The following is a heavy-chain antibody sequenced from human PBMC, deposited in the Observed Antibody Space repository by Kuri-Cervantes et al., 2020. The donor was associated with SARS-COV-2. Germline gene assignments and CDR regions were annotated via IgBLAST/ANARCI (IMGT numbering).Heavy chain of an antibody. CDR1: GGSISSSSYY. Sequence: SETLSLTCTVSGGSISSSSYYWGWIRQPPGKGLEWIGSIYYSGSTYYSPSLKSRVTISVDTSKNQFSLKLSSVTAADTAVYYCARVRNYYDTSGYYVRVGWFDPWGQGTLVTVSS. J-gene: IGHJ5*02. CDR2: IYYSGST. CDR3: ARVRNYYDTSGYYVRVGWFDP. V-gene: IGHV4-39*07. D-gene: IGHD3-22*01.